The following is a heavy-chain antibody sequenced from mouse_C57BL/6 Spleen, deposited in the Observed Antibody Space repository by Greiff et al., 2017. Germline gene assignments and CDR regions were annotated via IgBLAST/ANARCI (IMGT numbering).Heavy chain of an antibody. CDR1: GYTFTSYW. J-gene: IGHJ2*01. D-gene: IGHD3-2*02. CDR3: ARFGTAQATGY. V-gene: IGHV1-69*01. Sequence: QVQLQQPGAELVMPGASVKLSCKASGYTFTSYWMHWVKQRPGQGLEWIGEIDPSDSYTNYNQKFKGKSTLTVDKSSSTAYMQLSSLTSEDSAVYYCARFGTAQATGYWGQGTTLTVSS. CDR2: IDPSDSYT.